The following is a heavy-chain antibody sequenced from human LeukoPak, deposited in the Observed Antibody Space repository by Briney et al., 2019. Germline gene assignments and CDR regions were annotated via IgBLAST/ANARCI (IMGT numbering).Heavy chain of an antibody. V-gene: IGHV3-30*02. CDR2: IRYDGSNK. J-gene: IGHJ6*03. D-gene: IGHD6-13*01. Sequence: GGSLRLSCAASGFTFSNYGMHWVRQTPGKGLEWVAFIRYDGSNKYYADSVKGRFTISRDNSKNTLYLQMNSLRAEDTAVYYCAKNIAAADSSGYYYYYMDVWGKGTTVTVSS. CDR3: AKNIAAADSSGYYYYYMDV. CDR1: GFTFSNYG.